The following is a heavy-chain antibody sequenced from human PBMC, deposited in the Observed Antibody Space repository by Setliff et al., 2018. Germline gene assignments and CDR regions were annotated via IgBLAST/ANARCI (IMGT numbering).Heavy chain of an antibody. Sequence: SETLSLTCTVSGDSISGDYWCWIRQPPGKGLEWIGFIYTSGSTNYNPSLESRVTISVDTSKNQFSLKVSSVTAADTAVYYCARLGTTIPTSGTWTYYYYYYMDVGGKGTTVTVSS. CDR3: ARLGTTIPTSGTWTYYYYYYMDV. J-gene: IGHJ6*03. CDR1: GDSISGDY. CDR2: IYTSGST. V-gene: IGHV4-4*08. D-gene: IGHD2-21*01.